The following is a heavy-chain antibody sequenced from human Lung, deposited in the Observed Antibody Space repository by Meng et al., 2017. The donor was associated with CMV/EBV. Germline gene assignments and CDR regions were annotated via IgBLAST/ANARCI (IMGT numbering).Heavy chain of an antibody. J-gene: IGHJ6*02. V-gene: IGHV3-23*03. CDR2: IYSGGSST. D-gene: IGHD2-15*01. CDR3: AKDHRARYCSGGSCYYYYGMDV. Sequence: GEXXKISCAASGFTFSSYAMSWVRQAPGKGLEWVSVIYSGGSSTYYADSVKGRFTISSDNSKNKLYLQMNSLRAEDTAVYYCAKDHRARYCSGGSCYYYYGMDVWXPGNXVNGAS. CDR1: GFTFSSYA.